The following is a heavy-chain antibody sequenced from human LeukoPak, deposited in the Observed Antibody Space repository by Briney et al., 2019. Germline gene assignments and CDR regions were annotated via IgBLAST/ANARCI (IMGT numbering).Heavy chain of an antibody. V-gene: IGHV3-43*02. Sequence: GGSLRLSCAASGFTFDDYAMHWVRQAPGKGLEWVSLISGDGGSTYCADSVKGRFTISRDNSKNSLYLQMNSLRTEDTALYYCAKDLVVVAATASWAGDYYYYGMDVWGQGTTVTVSS. CDR2: ISGDGGST. CDR1: GFTFDDYA. D-gene: IGHD2-15*01. J-gene: IGHJ6*02. CDR3: AKDLVVVAATASWAGDYYYYGMDV.